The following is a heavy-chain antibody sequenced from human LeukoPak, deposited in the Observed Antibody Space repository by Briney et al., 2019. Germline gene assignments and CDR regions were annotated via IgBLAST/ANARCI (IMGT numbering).Heavy chain of an antibody. V-gene: IGHV3-23*01. J-gene: IGHJ5*02. CDR2: ISGSGGST. CDR3: AKDRNRGSYYNWFDP. D-gene: IGHD1-26*01. Sequence: GGSLRLSWAAYGFTFSSYAMSWVRQAPGKGLEWVSAISGSGGSTYYADSVKGRFTISRDNSKNTLYLQMNSLRAEDTAAYYCAKDRNRGSYYNWFDPWGQGTLVTVSS. CDR1: GFTFSSYA.